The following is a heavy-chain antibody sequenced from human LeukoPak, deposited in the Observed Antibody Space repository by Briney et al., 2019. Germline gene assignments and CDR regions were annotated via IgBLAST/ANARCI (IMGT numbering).Heavy chain of an antibody. D-gene: IGHD2-2*01. CDR2: INPNSGGT. Sequence: ASVKVSCKASGYTFTGYYIQWLRQAPGQGLEWLGWINPNSGGTRYPQKFQGRVTMTRDTSISTAYMELSRLRSDDTAMYYCARSHCSTSTCDTTYFQFWGQGTQVTVS. CDR1: GYTFTGYY. CDR3: ARSHCSTSTCDTTYFQF. J-gene: IGHJ4*02. V-gene: IGHV1-2*02.